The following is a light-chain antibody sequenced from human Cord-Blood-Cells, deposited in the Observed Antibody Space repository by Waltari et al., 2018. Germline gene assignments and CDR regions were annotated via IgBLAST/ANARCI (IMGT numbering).Light chain of an antibody. CDR3: CSYAGSYTF. J-gene: IGLJ1*01. CDR1: SSAVGGYHY. Sequence: QSALTQPRSVSGSPGQSVTISCPGTSSAVGGYHYVSWYQQHPGKAPKLMIYDVSKRPSGVPDRFSGSKSGNTASLTISGLQAEDDADYYCCSYAGSYTFFGTGTKVTVL. V-gene: IGLV2-11*01. CDR2: DVS.